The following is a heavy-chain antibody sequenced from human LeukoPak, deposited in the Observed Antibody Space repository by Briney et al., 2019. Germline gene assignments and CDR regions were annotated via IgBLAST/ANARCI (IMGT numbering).Heavy chain of an antibody. CDR3: AKLDYGSGSFFDY. D-gene: IGHD3-10*01. Sequence: GGSLRLSWAASGFTVGNNYMSWVRQAPGKGLKWVSIIHSGGTANYADSVKGRFTISRDISKNTLSLQMNSLRVEDTAVYYCAKLDYGSGSFFDYWGQGTLVSVSS. V-gene: IGHV3-53*01. CDR2: IHSGGTA. J-gene: IGHJ4*02. CDR1: GFTVGNNY.